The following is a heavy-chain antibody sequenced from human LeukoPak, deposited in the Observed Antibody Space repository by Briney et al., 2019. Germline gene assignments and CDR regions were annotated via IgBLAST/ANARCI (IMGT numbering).Heavy chain of an antibody. CDR2: IYPGDSDT. D-gene: IGHD1-14*01. CDR1: GYNFTIYW. J-gene: IGHJ4*02. V-gene: IGHV5-51*01. CDR3: VRRSDGNFDY. Sequence: GESLKISCKGSGYNFTIYWIGWVRQMPGKGLGWMGIIYPGDSDTRYSPSFQGQVTISADKSINTAYLQWSSLKASDTAIYYCVRRSDGNFDYWGQGTLVTVSS.